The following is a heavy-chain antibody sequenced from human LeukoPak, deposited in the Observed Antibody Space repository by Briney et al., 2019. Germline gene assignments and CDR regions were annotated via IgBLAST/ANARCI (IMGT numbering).Heavy chain of an antibody. V-gene: IGHV4-61*01. Sequence: SETLSLTCTVSGGSVSSGSYYWSWIRQPPGKGLECIGYIYYSGSTNYNPSLKSRVTISVDTSKNQFSLKLSSVTAADTAVYYYASATYCSSTSCYGAAWFDPWGQGTLVTVSS. CDR3: ASATYCSSTSCYGAAWFDP. J-gene: IGHJ5*02. D-gene: IGHD2-2*01. CDR2: IYYSGST. CDR1: GGSVSSGSYY.